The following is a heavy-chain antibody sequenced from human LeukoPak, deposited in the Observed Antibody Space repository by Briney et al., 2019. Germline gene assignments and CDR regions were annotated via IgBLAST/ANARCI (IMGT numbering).Heavy chain of an antibody. Sequence: GRSLRLSCAASGFTFSSYGMHWVRQAPGKGLEWVAVIWYDGSNKYYADSVKGRFTISRDNSKNTLYLQMNSLRAEDTAVYYCARDPAYCGGDCCSSYFDYWGQGTLVTVSS. CDR2: IWYDGSNK. J-gene: IGHJ4*02. CDR1: GFTFSSYG. D-gene: IGHD2-21*02. CDR3: ARDPAYCGGDCCSSYFDY. V-gene: IGHV3-33*01.